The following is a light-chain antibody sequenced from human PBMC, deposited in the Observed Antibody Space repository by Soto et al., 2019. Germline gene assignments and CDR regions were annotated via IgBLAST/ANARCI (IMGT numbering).Light chain of an antibody. J-gene: IGLJ2*01. CDR3: QSYDSSNQGVV. CDR2: EDN. CDR1: SGSIASNY. Sequence: NFMLTQPHSVSESPGKKVTISCTRSSGSIASNYVQWYQQRPGSSPTAMIYEDNQRPSGVPDRFSGSIDSSSNSASLTISGLKTEDEADYYCQSYDSSNQGVVFGGGTKLTVL. V-gene: IGLV6-57*01.